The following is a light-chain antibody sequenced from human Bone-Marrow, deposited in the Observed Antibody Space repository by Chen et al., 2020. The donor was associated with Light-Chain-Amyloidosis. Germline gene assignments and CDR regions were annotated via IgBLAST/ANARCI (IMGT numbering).Light chain of an antibody. CDR1: DLPPKY. CDR2: RDT. V-gene: IGLV3-25*03. CDR3: QAADSRGTYEVI. Sequence: SYELTQPPSVSVSPGQTASIPCSGADLPPKYAYWYQQKPGQSPVLVIHRDTERPSGISERFAGSSSGTTDTLTISGVHAEDEADYHCQAADSRGTYEVIFGGGTKLTVL. J-gene: IGLJ2*01.